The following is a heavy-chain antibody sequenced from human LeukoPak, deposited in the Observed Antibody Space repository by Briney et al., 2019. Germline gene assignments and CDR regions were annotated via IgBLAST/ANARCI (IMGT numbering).Heavy chain of an antibody. V-gene: IGHV1-46*01. CDR1: GYTFSTYY. Sequence: ASVKVSCKASGYTFSTYYMHWVRQAPGQGLEWMGVINPSGGRTTYAQKFQGRVTMTSDTSTSTVYMELSSLRSEDTAVYYCSRDLGGSYFDYWGQGTLVTVSS. CDR2: INPSGGRT. CDR3: SRDLGGSYFDY. J-gene: IGHJ4*02. D-gene: IGHD1-26*01.